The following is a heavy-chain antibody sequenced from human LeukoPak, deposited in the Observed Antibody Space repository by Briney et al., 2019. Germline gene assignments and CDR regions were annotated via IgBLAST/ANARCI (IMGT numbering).Heavy chain of an antibody. CDR3: ARGTRYGSGSYYPHFDL. J-gene: IGHJ2*01. Sequence: PSETLSLTCTVSGGSISSYYWSWVRQPPGEGLEWLGYIYYSGSINYNPSLKSRVTISVDRSKNQFSLKLSSVTAADTAVYYCARGTRYGSGSYYPHFDLWGRGTLVTVSS. CDR2: IYYSGSI. V-gene: IGHV4-59*12. CDR1: GGSISSYY. D-gene: IGHD3-10*01.